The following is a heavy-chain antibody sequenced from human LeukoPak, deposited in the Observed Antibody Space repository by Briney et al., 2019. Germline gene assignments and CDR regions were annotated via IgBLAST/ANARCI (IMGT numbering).Heavy chain of an antibody. Sequence: SETLSFTCAVYGGSFSGYYWSWIRQPLGKGLEWIGEINHSGSTNYNPSLKSRVTISVDTSKNQFSLKLSSVTAADTAVYYCARGPYSSSWYRTGLFDYWGQGTLVTVSS. D-gene: IGHD6-13*01. V-gene: IGHV4-34*01. CDR2: INHSGST. J-gene: IGHJ4*02. CDR1: GGSFSGYY. CDR3: ARGPYSSSWYRTGLFDY.